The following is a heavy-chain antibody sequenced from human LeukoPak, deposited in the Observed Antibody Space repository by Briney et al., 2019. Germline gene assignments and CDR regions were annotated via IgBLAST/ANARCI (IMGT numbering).Heavy chain of an antibody. Sequence: GGSLRLSCAVSGFTFNSYDMHWVRQAPGKGLEWVAVIWYDGSNKYYADSVKGRFTISRDNFKNTLYLQMNSLRAEDTAVYYCARYSSGWSLDYWGQGTLVTVSS. J-gene: IGHJ4*02. CDR2: IWYDGSNK. V-gene: IGHV3-33*01. CDR3: ARYSSGWSLDY. CDR1: GFTFNSYD. D-gene: IGHD6-19*01.